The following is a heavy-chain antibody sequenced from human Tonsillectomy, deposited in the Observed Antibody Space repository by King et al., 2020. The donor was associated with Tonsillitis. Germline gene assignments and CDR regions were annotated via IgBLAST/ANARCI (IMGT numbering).Heavy chain of an antibody. V-gene: IGHV4-39*02. CDR2: INYSGNT. D-gene: IGHD2-2*01. Sequence: LQLQESGPGLVKPSETLSLTCNVSGGSISSNSYYWGWIRQPPGMGLEWIGSINYSGNTYYNPSLKSRVSISVDSSRNHFSLKLSSVTAADTAMYYCASHFGYCSMTSCLEWYFDLWGRGTLVTVSS. CDR1: GGSISSNSYY. J-gene: IGHJ2*01. CDR3: ASHFGYCSMTSCLEWYFDL.